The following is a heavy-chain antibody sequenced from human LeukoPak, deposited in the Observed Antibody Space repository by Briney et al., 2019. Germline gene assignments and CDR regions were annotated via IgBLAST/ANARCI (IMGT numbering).Heavy chain of an antibody. Sequence: GGSLRLSCAASGFTFSSYEMNWVRQAPGKGLEWVSYISSSGSTIYYADSVKGRFTISRDNAKNSLYLQMNSLRAEDMALYYCAKDNSGSLDYWGQGTLVTVSS. D-gene: IGHD1-26*01. J-gene: IGHJ4*02. CDR2: ISSSGSTI. CDR3: AKDNSGSLDY. V-gene: IGHV3-48*03. CDR1: GFTFSSYE.